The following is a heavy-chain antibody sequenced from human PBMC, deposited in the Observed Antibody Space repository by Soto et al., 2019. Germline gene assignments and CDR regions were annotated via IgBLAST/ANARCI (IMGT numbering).Heavy chain of an antibody. Sequence: SVKVSCKASGYTFTYCSLHWLQQAPGQGLERMRWITLYNGNTNYAKKFQGRVTITRDMSLRTAYIELSSLRSEDSAVYYWAKEVGGGWLQSAGWDNWFDPWGQGTLVTVSS. CDR2: ITLYNGNT. CDR1: GYTFTYCS. CDR3: AKEVGGGWLQSAGWDNWFDP. D-gene: IGHD5-12*01. V-gene: IGHV1-45*02. J-gene: IGHJ5*02.